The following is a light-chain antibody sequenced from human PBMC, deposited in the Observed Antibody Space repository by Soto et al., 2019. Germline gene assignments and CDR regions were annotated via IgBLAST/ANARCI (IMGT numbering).Light chain of an antibody. V-gene: IGKV3-15*01. Sequence: EIVMTQSPATPSVSPGERATLSCRASQSISSNLAWYQQKPGQAPRLLMYGASTRATAIPARFSGSGSGTEFTLTISSLQSEDFAVYYCQQYNNWPRTFGLGTKVDI. CDR2: GAS. J-gene: IGKJ1*01. CDR1: QSISSN. CDR3: QQYNNWPRT.